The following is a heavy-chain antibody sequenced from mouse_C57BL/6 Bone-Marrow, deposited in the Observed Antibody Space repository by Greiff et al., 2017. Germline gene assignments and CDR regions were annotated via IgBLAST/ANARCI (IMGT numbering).Heavy chain of an antibody. V-gene: IGHV1-9*01. CDR2: ILPGSGSP. CDR3: ARDSRFFDY. CDR1: GYTFTGYW. J-gene: IGHJ2*01. Sequence: QVQLLQSGAELMKPGASVKLSCKATGYTFTGYWIEWVKQRPGHGLEWIGEILPGSGSPTYNEKFKGKATFTEDTSSNTADMQLSSLTTEDSAIYYCARDSRFFDYWGQGTTLTVSS. D-gene: IGHD1-1*01.